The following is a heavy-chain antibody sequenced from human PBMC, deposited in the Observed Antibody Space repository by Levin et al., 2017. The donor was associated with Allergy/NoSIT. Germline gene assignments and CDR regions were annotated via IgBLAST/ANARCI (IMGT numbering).Heavy chain of an antibody. CDR2: IDWDDDK. D-gene: IGHD5-18*01. V-gene: IGHV2-70*16. J-gene: IGHJ6*02. CDR1: GFSLPTSGMC. Sequence: QTLSLPCTVSGFSLPTSGMCVTWIRQPPGKALEWLARIDWDDDKFYSTSLQTRLTISKDTSKNQVVLTMTNMDPVDTATYYCARIPHLGYNYGYYYGMDVWGPGTTVTVSS. CDR3: ARIPHLGYNYGYYYGMDV.